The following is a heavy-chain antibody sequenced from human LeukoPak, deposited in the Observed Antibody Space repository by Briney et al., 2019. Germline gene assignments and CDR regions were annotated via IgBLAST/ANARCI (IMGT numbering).Heavy chain of an antibody. D-gene: IGHD2-8*01. CDR1: GFTFSSYA. V-gene: IGHV3-23*01. J-gene: IGHJ3*02. Sequence: HSGGSLRLSCAASGFTFSSYAMNWVRQAPGKGLEWVSAISGSGGSTYYADSVKGRFTISRDNSKNTLYLQMNSLRAEDTAVYYCAKYKLYSDAAPDAFDIWGQGTMVTVSS. CDR2: ISGSGGST. CDR3: AKYKLYSDAAPDAFDI.